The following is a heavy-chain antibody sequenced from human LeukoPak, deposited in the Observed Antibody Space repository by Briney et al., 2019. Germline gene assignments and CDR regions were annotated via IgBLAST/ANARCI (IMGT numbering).Heavy chain of an antibody. CDR1: GFTFSSYS. CDR3: ARDLESTRSGAFDI. J-gene: IGHJ3*02. Sequence: GGSLRLSCAAPGFTFSSYSKKWVRHAPGKGLEWVSSISSSSSYIYYADSGKGRYTISRDNAKNSLYLQMNSLRAEETAVYYCARDLESTRSGAFDIWGQGTMVTVSS. D-gene: IGHD5-24*01. V-gene: IGHV3-21*01. CDR2: ISSSSSYI.